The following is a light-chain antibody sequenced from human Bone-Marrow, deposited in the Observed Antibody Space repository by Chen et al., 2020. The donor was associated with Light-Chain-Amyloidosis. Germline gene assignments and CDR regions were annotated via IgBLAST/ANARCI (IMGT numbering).Light chain of an antibody. V-gene: IGLV6-57*01. CDR2: EDD. Sequence: NFMLTQPHSVSESPGKTVSISCTRSSGSIATNYVQWYQQRPGSSPTTVIYEDDKRPSGVPDRFSGSIDRSSNSASLAISGLKTEDEADYCCQSYQGSSQRVFGGGTKLTVL. CDR1: SGSIATNY. J-gene: IGLJ3*02. CDR3: QSYQGSSQRV.